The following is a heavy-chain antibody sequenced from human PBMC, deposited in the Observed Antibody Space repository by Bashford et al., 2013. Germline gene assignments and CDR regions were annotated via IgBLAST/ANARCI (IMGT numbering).Heavy chain of an antibody. CDR3: ARVVAGGVVLFDY. CDR2: IIPIFGTA. D-gene: IGHD2-15*01. Sequence: SVKVSCKASGGTFSSYAISWVRQAPGQGLEWMGGIIPIFGTANYAQKFQGRVTITADESTSTAYMELSSLRSEDTAVYYCARVVAGGVVLFDYWGQGTLVTVSS. CDR1: GGTFSSYA. J-gene: IGHJ4*02. V-gene: IGHV1-69*13.